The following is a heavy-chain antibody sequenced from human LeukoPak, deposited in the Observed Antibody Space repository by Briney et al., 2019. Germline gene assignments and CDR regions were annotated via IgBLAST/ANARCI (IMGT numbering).Heavy chain of an antibody. CDR3: ASDFTGHDDY. D-gene: IGHD2-8*02. CDR2: MNTDGSTT. Sequence: GGSLRLSCVASGFTFSRYWMHRVRQAPGKRLVWVSRMNTDGSTTDYADSVKGRFTISRDNAKNTLHLQMNSLGVEDTAVYFCASDFTGHDDYWGQGSQVTVSS. J-gene: IGHJ4*02. CDR1: GFTFSRYW. V-gene: IGHV3-74*01.